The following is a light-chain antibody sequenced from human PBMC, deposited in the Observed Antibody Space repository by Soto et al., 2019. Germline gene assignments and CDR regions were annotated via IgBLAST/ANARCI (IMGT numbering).Light chain of an antibody. CDR2: AAS. Sequence: QMTQSPSALSATVGDRVTLPCRASQSISSYLNWYQQKPGKAPKVLIYAASSLQSGVPSRFSGIGSGTDFTLSISSLQPEDFATYYCQQSYSGPLTFGGGTKVDI. CDR1: QSISSY. V-gene: IGKV1-39*01. J-gene: IGKJ4*01. CDR3: QQSYSGPLT.